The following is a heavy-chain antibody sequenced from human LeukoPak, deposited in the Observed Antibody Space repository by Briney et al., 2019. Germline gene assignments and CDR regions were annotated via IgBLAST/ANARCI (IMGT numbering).Heavy chain of an antibody. CDR1: GGSISSYY. CDR3: ARGCSSGWYCDY. D-gene: IGHD6-19*01. CDR2: IYYSGST. Sequence: SETLSLTCTVSGGSISSYYWSWIRQPPGKGLEWIGYIYYSGSTNYNPSLKSRVTISVDTSKNQFSLKLSSVTAADTAVYYCARGCSSGWYCDYWGQGTLITVSS. V-gene: IGHV4-59*12. J-gene: IGHJ4*02.